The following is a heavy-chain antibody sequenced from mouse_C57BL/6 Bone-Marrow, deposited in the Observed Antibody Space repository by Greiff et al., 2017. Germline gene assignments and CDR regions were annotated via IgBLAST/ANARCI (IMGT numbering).Heavy chain of an antibody. J-gene: IGHJ2*01. V-gene: IGHV5-6*01. D-gene: IGHD1-1*01. CDR2: ISSGGSYT. CDR3: ARGGVVATNYFDY. Sequence: EVHLVESGGDLVKPGGSLKLSYAASGFTFSSYGMSWVRQTPDKRLEWVATISSGGSYTYYPDSVKGRFTISRDNAKNTLYLQMSSLKSEDTAMYYCARGGVVATNYFDYWGQGTTLTVSS. CDR1: GFTFSSYG.